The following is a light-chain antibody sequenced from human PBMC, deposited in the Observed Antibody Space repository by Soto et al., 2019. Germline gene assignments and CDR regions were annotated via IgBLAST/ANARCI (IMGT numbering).Light chain of an antibody. CDR2: KAS. CDR3: QQYNSYSRT. Sequence: DIQMTQSASTLSAALRDRVTITFRASQSISSWLAWYQQKPGKAPKLLIYKASSLESGVPSRFSGSGSGTEFTLTIRSLQPDDFATYYCQQYNSYSRTFGQGTKVDNK. J-gene: IGKJ1*01. CDR1: QSISSW. V-gene: IGKV1-5*03.